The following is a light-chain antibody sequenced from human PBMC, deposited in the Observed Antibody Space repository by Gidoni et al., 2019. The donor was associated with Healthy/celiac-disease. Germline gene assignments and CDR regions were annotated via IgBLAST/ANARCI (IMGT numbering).Light chain of an antibody. CDR3: QQYNNWRT. J-gene: IGKJ2*01. CDR1: QSVSSN. Sequence: EIVMTQSPATLSVSPGERVTLSCRASQSVSSNLAWYQQKPGQAPRLLIYGASTRATGIPARFSGSGSGTEFTLTISSLKSEDFAVYYCQQYNNWRTFGQXTKLEIK. CDR2: GAS. V-gene: IGKV3-15*01.